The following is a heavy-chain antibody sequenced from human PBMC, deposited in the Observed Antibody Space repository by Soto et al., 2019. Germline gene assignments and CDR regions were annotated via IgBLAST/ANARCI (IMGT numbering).Heavy chain of an antibody. J-gene: IGHJ5*02. CDR1: GFSFSNAGLG. Sequence: QVTVKESGPVLVKPTETLTLTCTVSGFSFSNAGLGVSWIRQPPGKALEWLAHIFSNDEKSYSTSLKSRLTISKDTSKSQVVLIMTNMDPVDTATYYCASTYSASWYWFDPWGQGTLVTASS. V-gene: IGHV2-26*04. CDR2: IFSNDEK. CDR3: ASTYSASWYWFDP. D-gene: IGHD6-13*01.